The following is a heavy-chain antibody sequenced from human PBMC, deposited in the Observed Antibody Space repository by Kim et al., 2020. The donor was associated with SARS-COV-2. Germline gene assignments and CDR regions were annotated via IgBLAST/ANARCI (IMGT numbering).Heavy chain of an antibody. CDR1: GFTFSSYS. V-gene: IGHV3-48*04. CDR3: ARDLYGDYLFDY. Sequence: GGSLRLSCAASGFTFSSYSMNWVRQAPGKGLEWVSYISSSSSPIYYADSVKGRFTISRDNAKNSLYLQMNSLRAEDTAVYYCARDLYGDYLFDYWGQGSLVTVSS. D-gene: IGHD4-17*01. J-gene: IGHJ4*02. CDR2: ISSSSSPI.